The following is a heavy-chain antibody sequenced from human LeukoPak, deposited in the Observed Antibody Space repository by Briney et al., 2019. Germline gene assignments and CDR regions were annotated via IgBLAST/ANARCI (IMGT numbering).Heavy chain of an antibody. D-gene: IGHD2-2*01. CDR1: GGSFSGYY. CDR2: INHSGST. Sequence: KPSETLSLTCAVYGGSFSGYYWSWIRQPPGKGLEWIGEINHSGSTNYNPSLKSRVTISVDTSKNQFSLKLSSVTAADTAVYYCARGNIVVVPAAGFDYYYYMDVWGKGTTATVSS. V-gene: IGHV4-34*01. CDR3: ARGNIVVVPAAGFDYYYYMDV. J-gene: IGHJ6*03.